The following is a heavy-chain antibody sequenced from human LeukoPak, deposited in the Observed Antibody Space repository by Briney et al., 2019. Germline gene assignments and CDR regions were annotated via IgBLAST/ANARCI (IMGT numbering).Heavy chain of an antibody. CDR1: GFIFSNAW. V-gene: IGHV3-15*01. CDR3: STGGYFFDY. J-gene: IGHJ4*02. D-gene: IGHD3-10*01. Sequence: GGSLRLSCTASGFIFSNAWMNWVRQAPGKGLEWVGRVKSKYDGGTTDYPAPVKGRFTVSRDDSKNTVYLQMNSLKTEDTAVYYCSTGGYFFDYWGQGTLVTVSS. CDR2: VKSKYDGGTT.